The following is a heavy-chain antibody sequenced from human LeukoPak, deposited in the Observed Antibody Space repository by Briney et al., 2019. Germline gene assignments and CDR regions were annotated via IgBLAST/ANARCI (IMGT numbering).Heavy chain of an antibody. CDR1: GFTFSDHY. Sequence: GSLRLSCAASGFTFSDHYMDWVRQAPGKGLEWVSYISSGSSTIYYADSVKGRFTISRDNAKNSLYLQMNSLRVEDTAVYYCARGTPSSSGWLYYGMDVWGQGTTVTVSS. D-gene: IGHD6-19*01. J-gene: IGHJ6*02. V-gene: IGHV3-48*04. CDR3: ARGTPSSSGWLYYGMDV. CDR2: ISSGSSTI.